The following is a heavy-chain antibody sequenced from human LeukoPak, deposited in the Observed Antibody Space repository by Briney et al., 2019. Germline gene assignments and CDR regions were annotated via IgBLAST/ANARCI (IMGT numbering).Heavy chain of an antibody. CDR1: GFTFSSYA. Sequence: GGSLRLSCAASGFTFSSYAMSWVRQAPGKGLEWVSAISGSGGSTYYADSVKGRFTISRDNSKNTLYLQMNSLRAEDTAAYYCAKSSGLLPYYFDYWGQGTLVTVSS. J-gene: IGHJ4*02. CDR2: ISGSGGST. CDR3: AKSSGLLPYYFDY. V-gene: IGHV3-23*01. D-gene: IGHD2-15*01.